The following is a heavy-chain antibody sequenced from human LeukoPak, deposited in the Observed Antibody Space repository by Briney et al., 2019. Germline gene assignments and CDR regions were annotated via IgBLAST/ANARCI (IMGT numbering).Heavy chain of an antibody. CDR2: ISAYNGNT. CDR1: GYTFTIYG. Sequence: ASVKVSCKASGYTFTIYGISWVRQAPGQGLEWMGWISAYNGNTNYAQKLQGRVSMTTDTSTSTAYMELRSLRSDDTAVYYCARDVTHLPGIVVVPAATGYWGQGTLVTVSS. CDR3: ARDVTHLPGIVVVPAATGY. D-gene: IGHD2-2*01. J-gene: IGHJ4*02. V-gene: IGHV1-18*01.